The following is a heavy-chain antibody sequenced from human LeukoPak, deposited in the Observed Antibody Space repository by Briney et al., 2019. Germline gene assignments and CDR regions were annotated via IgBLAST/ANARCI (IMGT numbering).Heavy chain of an antibody. CDR2: MYNSGTT. J-gene: IGHJ4*02. V-gene: IGHV4-59*01. CDR3: ARYSDGQFDY. CDR1: GGSIKSYY. D-gene: IGHD5-18*01. Sequence: SSETLSLTCTVSGGSIKSYYWSWIRQPPGKGLEWIGYMYNSGTTYYNPSLKSRVTISVNTSKNQFSLKLSSVTAADTAVYYCARYSDGQFDYWGQRTLVTVSS.